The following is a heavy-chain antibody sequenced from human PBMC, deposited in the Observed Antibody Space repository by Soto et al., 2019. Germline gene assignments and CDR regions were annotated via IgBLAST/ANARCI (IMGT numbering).Heavy chain of an antibody. CDR2: IYYSGST. CDR3: ATYGSGTYKPTTFDY. CDR1: GGSISSGGYY. D-gene: IGHD3-10*01. V-gene: IGHV4-31*11. Sequence: SETLSLTCAVSGGSISSGGYYWSWIRQHPGKGLEWIGYIYYSGSTYYNPSLKSRVTISVDTSKNQFSLKLSSVTAADTAVYYCATYGSGTYKPTTFDYWGQGTLVTVSS. J-gene: IGHJ4*02.